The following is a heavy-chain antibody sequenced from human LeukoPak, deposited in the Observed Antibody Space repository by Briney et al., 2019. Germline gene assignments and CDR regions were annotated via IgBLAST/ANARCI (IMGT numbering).Heavy chain of an antibody. D-gene: IGHD3-10*01. Sequence: PSETLSLTCTVSGGSLSSYYWTWIRQPAGKGLEWIGRIYTSGSTNYNASLKSRVTMPVDTSKNKFSLKLSSVTAADTAVYYCARGGRLWDYFDYWGQGTLVTVSS. CDR3: ARGGRLWDYFDY. V-gene: IGHV4-4*07. J-gene: IGHJ4*02. CDR1: GGSLSSYY. CDR2: IYTSGST.